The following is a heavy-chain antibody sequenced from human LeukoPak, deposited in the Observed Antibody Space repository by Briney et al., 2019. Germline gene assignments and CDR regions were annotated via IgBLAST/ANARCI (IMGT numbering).Heavy chain of an antibody. Sequence: PGGSLRLSCAASGFTFSNYGMNWVRQAPGKGLEWVSSITSRSSYIYYADSMKGRFTISRDNAKNSLYLQMNSLRAEDTAVYYCARGHDSAHVYYYYYGMDVWGQGTTVTVSS. CDR3: ARGHDSAHVYYYYYGMDV. V-gene: IGHV3-21*01. D-gene: IGHD3-22*01. CDR1: GFTFSNYG. J-gene: IGHJ6*02. CDR2: ITSRSSYI.